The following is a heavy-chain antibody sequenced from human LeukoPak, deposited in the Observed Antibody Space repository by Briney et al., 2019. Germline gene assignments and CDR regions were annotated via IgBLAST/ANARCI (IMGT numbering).Heavy chain of an antibody. CDR1: GFTFSSYS. CDR2: ISSSSSYI. CDR3: ARVSCSGGSCYPTDAFDI. J-gene: IGHJ3*02. V-gene: IGHV3-21*01. D-gene: IGHD2-15*01. Sequence: KTGGSLRLSCAASGFTFSSYSMNWVRQAPGKGLEWVSSISSSSSYIYYADSVKGRFTISRDNAKNSLYLQMNSLRAEDTAVYYCARVSCSGGSCYPTDAFDIWGQGTMVTVSS.